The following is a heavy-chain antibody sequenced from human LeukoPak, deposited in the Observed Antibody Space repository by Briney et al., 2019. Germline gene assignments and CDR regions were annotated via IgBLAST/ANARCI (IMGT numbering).Heavy chain of an antibody. CDR3: ARVALSGNNYGGYFDY. V-gene: IGHV3-33*01. CDR2: IWYDGSNR. D-gene: IGHD5-18*01. Sequence: PGRSLRLSCAASGFSFSDYGMHWVRQAPGKGLEWVAFIWYDGSNRYYADSVKGRLTISRDNSKNTLYLQMGSLRAEDTAVYYCARVALSGNNYGGYFDYWGQGTLVTVSS. J-gene: IGHJ4*02. CDR1: GFSFSDYG.